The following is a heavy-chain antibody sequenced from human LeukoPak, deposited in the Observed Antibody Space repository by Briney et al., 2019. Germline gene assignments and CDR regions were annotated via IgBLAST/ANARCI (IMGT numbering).Heavy chain of an antibody. Sequence: GGSLRLSCAASRFTFSTYWMSWVRQAPGKGLEWVANVKEDGRQKFYVDSVKGRFTISRDNAKNSLYLQMDSLRAEDTAVYYCARDLDYWGQGTPVTVSS. CDR3: ARDLDY. V-gene: IGHV3-7*04. J-gene: IGHJ4*02. CDR2: VKEDGRQK. CDR1: RFTFSTYW.